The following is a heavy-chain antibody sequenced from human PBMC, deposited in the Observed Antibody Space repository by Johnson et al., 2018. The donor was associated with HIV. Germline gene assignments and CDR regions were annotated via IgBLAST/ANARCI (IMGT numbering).Heavy chain of an antibody. CDR1: GFTFSSYG. CDR3: AKDYLRWPRQSGAFDI. V-gene: IGHV3-9*01. J-gene: IGHJ3*02. D-gene: IGHD4-23*01. CDR2: ISWNSGSI. Sequence: QLVESGGGVVQPGRSLRLSCAASGFTFSSYGMHWVRQAPGKGLEWVSGISWNSGSIGYADSVKGRFTISRDNAKNSLYLQMNSLRAEDTAVYYCAKDYLRWPRQSGAFDIWGQGTMVTVSS.